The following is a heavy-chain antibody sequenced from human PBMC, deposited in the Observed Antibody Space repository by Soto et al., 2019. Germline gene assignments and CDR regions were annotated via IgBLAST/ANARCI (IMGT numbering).Heavy chain of an antibody. J-gene: IGHJ5*02. D-gene: IGHD3-16*02. CDR1: GYTFTSYY. V-gene: IGHV1-46*01. Sequence: ASVKVSCKASGYTFTSYYMHWVRQAPGQGLEWMGRINPSSGSTSYAQQFQGRVTMTRDTSTSTVYMELSSLRSEDTAVYYCARVPHSDYIWGSYRSYNWFDPWGQGTLVTVSS. CDR3: ARVPHSDYIWGSYRSYNWFDP. CDR2: INPSSGST.